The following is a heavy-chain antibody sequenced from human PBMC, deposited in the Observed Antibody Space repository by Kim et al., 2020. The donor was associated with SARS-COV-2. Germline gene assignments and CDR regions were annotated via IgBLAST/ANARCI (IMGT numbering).Heavy chain of an antibody. CDR2: INHSGST. CDR3: APRRVVAATPTVNTRPHLDY. Sequence: SETLSLTCAVYGLSFSGYYSSWIRQPPGKWLEWIGQINHSGSTNYNPSLKSRVTISVDTSKNQFSLKLSSVTAADTAVYYCAPRRVVAATPTVNTRPHLDYRGQGTLFTVSS. J-gene: IGHJ4*02. CDR1: GLSFSGYY. V-gene: IGHV4-34*01. D-gene: IGHD2-15*01.